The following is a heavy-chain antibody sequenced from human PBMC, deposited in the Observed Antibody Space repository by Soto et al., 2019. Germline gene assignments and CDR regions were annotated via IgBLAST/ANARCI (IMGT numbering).Heavy chain of an antibody. Sequence: PSETLSLTCTVSGGSISSGDYYWSWIRQPPGKGLEWIGYIYYSGSTYYNPSLKSRVTISVDTSKNQFSLKLSSVTAADTAVYYCGGVVDSGYDPPFSLGYYYYMDVWGKGTTVTVSS. J-gene: IGHJ6*03. CDR2: IYYSGST. CDR1: GGSISSGDYY. CDR3: GGVVDSGYDPPFSLGYYYYMDV. V-gene: IGHV4-30-4*01. D-gene: IGHD5-12*01.